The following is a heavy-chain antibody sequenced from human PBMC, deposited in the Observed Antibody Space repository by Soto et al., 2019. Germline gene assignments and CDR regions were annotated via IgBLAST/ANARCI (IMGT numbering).Heavy chain of an antibody. CDR2: ISAYNGNT. J-gene: IGHJ4*02. CDR3: ARGTTYGWSQGYYFDY. Sequence: QVHLVQSGAEVKKPGASVKVSCKASGYTFTSYGISWLRRAPGQGLEWMGWISAYNGNTNYAQKLQGRVTMTTDTSTSTAYMELRSLRSDDTAVYYCARGTTYGWSQGYYFDYWGQGTLVTFSS. D-gene: IGHD6-19*01. V-gene: IGHV1-18*01. CDR1: GYTFTSYG.